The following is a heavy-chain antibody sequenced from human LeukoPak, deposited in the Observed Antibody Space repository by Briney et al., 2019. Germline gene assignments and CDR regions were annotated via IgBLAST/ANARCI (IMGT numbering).Heavy chain of an antibody. CDR3: ARVVGS. Sequence: PSETLSLTCAVYGGSFSGYYWSWIRQPPGKGLEWIGEINHSGSTNYNPSLKSRVTISVDTSKNQFSLQLNSVTPEDTAVYYCARVVGSWGQGTLVTVSS. J-gene: IGHJ4*02. CDR1: GGSFSGYY. CDR2: INHSGST. D-gene: IGHD1-26*01. V-gene: IGHV4-34*01.